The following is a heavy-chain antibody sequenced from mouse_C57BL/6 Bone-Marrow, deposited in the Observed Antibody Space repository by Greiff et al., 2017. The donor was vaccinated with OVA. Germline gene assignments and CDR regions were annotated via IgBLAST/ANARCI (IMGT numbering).Heavy chain of an antibody. V-gene: IGHV8-8*01. CDR2: IWWDGDK. J-gene: IGHJ4*01. CDR3: ARGGTAQATHAMDY. CDR1: GFSLSTFGMG. D-gene: IGHD3-2*02. Sequence: QVQLKESGPGILQPSQTLSLSCSFSGFSLSTFGMGVGWIRQPSGKGLEWLAHIWWDGDKYYNPALKSRLTISKDTSKNQVFLKIANVDTADTATDDCARGGTAQATHAMDYWGQGTSVTVSS.